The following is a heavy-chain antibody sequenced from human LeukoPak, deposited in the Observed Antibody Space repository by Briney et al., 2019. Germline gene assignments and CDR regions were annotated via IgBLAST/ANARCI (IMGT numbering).Heavy chain of an antibody. Sequence: PGGSLRLSCAASGFTFSSYGMHWVRQAPGKGLEWVAVIWYDGSNKYYADSVKGRFTISRDNSKNTLYLQMNSLRAEDTAVYYCASEIRASYYYDSSGYPYYFDYWGQGTLVTVSS. CDR3: ASEIRASYYYDSSGYPYYFDY. D-gene: IGHD3-22*01. CDR2: IWYDGSNK. J-gene: IGHJ4*02. V-gene: IGHV3-33*08. CDR1: GFTFSSYG.